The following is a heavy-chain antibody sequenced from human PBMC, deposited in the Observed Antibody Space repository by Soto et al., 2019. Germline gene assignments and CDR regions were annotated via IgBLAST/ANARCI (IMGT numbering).Heavy chain of an antibody. V-gene: IGHV4-61*01. J-gene: IGHJ4*02. D-gene: IGHD6-13*01. CDR2: IYYSGST. CDR3: VRGRPHDSSSWAQLYY. Sequence: QVQLQESGPGLVKPSETLSLTCTVSGGSVSSGSYYWSWIRQPPGKGLEWIGYIYYSGSTNYNPSLKSRVTISVDTSKNQFSLKLSSVTAADTAVYYCVRGRPHDSSSWAQLYYWGQGTLVTVSS. CDR1: GGSVSSGSYY.